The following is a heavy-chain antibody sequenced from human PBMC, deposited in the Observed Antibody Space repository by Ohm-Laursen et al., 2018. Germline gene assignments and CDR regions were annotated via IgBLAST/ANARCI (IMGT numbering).Heavy chain of an antibody. CDR1: GFTFDDYA. Sequence: SLRLSCAASGFTFDDYAMHWVRQAPGKGLEWVSGISWNSGSIGYADSVKGRFTISRDNAKNSLYLQMNSLRAEDTALYYCAKDLFGSSWGDAFDIWGQGTMVTVSS. V-gene: IGHV3-9*01. J-gene: IGHJ3*02. D-gene: IGHD6-13*01. CDR3: AKDLFGSSWGDAFDI. CDR2: ISWNSGSI.